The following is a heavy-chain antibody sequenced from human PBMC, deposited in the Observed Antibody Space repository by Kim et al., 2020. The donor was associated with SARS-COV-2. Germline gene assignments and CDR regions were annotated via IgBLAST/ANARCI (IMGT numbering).Heavy chain of an antibody. V-gene: IGHV3-21*01. CDR3: ARGLYCSSTSCGYYFDY. J-gene: IGHJ4*02. CDR1: GFTFSSYS. D-gene: IGHD2-2*01. Sequence: GGSLRLSCAASGFTFSSYSMNWVRQAPGKGLEWVSSISSSSSYIYYADSVKGRFTISRDNAKNSLYLQMNSLRAEDTAVYYCARGLYCSSTSCGYYFDYWGQGTLVTVSS. CDR2: ISSSSSYI.